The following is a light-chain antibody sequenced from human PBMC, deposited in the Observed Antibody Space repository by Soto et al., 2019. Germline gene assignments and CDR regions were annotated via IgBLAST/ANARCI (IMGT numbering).Light chain of an antibody. V-gene: IGKV3-15*01. CDR1: QSVGSS. Sequence: EIVLTQSPGTLSLSPGERATLSCRASQSVGSSLAWYQQRPGQAPRLLIYGASTRATSFPARFSGSGSGTDFTLTISSLQSEDFAVYYCQQYNNWPWTFGQGTKVDIK. J-gene: IGKJ1*01. CDR2: GAS. CDR3: QQYNNWPWT.